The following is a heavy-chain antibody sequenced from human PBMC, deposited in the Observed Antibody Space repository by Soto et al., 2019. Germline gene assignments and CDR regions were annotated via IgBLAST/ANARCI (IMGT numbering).Heavy chain of an antibody. D-gene: IGHD1-26*01. CDR2: IYPSDSDT. V-gene: IGHV5-51*03. Sequence: EVQLVQSGAEVKKPGESLKISCKGSGYSFSSYWIGWVRQMSGEGLEWMGIIYPSDSDTRYSPSFQGQVTISADKSIYTDYLQWSSLKASDTAMYYCARGQVDTRLFDYWGQGTQVTVSS. CDR3: ARGQVDTRLFDY. CDR1: GYSFSSYW. J-gene: IGHJ4*02.